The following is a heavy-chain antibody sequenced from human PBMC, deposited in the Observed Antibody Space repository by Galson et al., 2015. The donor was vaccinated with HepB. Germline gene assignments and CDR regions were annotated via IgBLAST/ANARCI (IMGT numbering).Heavy chain of an antibody. Sequence: SVKVSCKASGYTFNIYGITWVRQAPGQGLEWMGWISAYNGHTKYAQKLQGRVTMTTDTATTTAHLELRSLRSDDTAVYYCARAWGSSSYVFGYWGQGTLITVS. CDR2: ISAYNGHT. D-gene: IGHD6-13*01. CDR3: ARAWGSSSYVFGY. V-gene: IGHV1-18*04. J-gene: IGHJ4*02. CDR1: GYTFNIYG.